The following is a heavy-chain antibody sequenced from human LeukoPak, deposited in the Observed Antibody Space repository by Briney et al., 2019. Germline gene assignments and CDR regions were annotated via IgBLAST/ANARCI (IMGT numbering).Heavy chain of an antibody. D-gene: IGHD6-13*01. CDR3: APAQYSSNWFFDY. CDR1: GFTFSSYD. J-gene: IGHJ4*02. V-gene: IGHV3-48*01. Sequence: GGSLRLSCASSGFTFSSYDMNWVRQAPGKGLEWVSYISSSSSIIYYADSVKGRFTISRDNSKNTLYLQMNSLRADETAVYYCAPAQYSSNWFFDYWGQGTLVTVSS. CDR2: ISSSSSII.